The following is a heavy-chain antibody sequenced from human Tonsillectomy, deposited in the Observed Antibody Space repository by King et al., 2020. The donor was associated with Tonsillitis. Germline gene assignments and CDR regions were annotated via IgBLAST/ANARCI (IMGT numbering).Heavy chain of an antibody. V-gene: IGHV3-30*18. Sequence: QLVQSGGGVVQPGRSLRLSCAASGFTFSNYGMHWVRQAPGQGLEWVAVISYDGRNKYYADSVKGRFTISRDNSKNTLYLQMTRLRAEDTAVYYCAKRIAAAGTWGYYYYYGMDVWGQGTTVTVSS. J-gene: IGHJ6*02. CDR1: GFTFSNYG. CDR2: ISYDGRNK. CDR3: AKRIAAAGTWGYYYYYGMDV. D-gene: IGHD6-13*01.